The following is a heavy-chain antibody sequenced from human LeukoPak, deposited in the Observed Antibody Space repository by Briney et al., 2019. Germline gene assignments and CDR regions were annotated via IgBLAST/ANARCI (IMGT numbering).Heavy chain of an antibody. J-gene: IGHJ4*02. CDR2: ISSSSSYI. D-gene: IGHD1-26*01. Sequence: GGSLRLSCAASGFTFSSYSMNWVRQAPGKGLEWVSSISSSSSYIYYADSVKGRFTISRDNAKNSLYLQMNSLRAEDTAVYYCARDDEWGLGRGDFDYWGQGTLVTVSS. V-gene: IGHV3-21*01. CDR3: ARDDEWGLGRGDFDY. CDR1: GFTFSSYS.